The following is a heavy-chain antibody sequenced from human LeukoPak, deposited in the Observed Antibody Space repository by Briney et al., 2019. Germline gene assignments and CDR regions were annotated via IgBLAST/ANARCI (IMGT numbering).Heavy chain of an antibody. Sequence: SQTLSLTCAISGDSVSSNSVTWNWIRQSPSRGLEWLGRTYYRSTWYNDYAVSVRGRITVNPDTSKNQFSPHLNSVTPEDTAVYYCARRLTQYDCFDPWGQGILVTVSS. V-gene: IGHV6-1*01. CDR1: GDSVSSNSVT. CDR2: TYYRSTWYN. CDR3: ARRLTQYDCFDP. J-gene: IGHJ5*02. D-gene: IGHD2-2*01.